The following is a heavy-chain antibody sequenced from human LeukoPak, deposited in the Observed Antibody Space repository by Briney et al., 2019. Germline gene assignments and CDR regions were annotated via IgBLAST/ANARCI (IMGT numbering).Heavy chain of an antibody. CDR3: ARDRGVVTGYYFDY. D-gene: IGHD3-10*01. V-gene: IGHV3-48*02. J-gene: IGHJ4*02. Sequence: SGGSLRLSCAASGFTVSVNYMGWVRQAPGKGLEWVSYISSSSSTIYYADSVKGRFTISRDNAKNSLYLQMNSLRDEDTAVYYCARDRGVVTGYYFDYWGQGTLVTVSS. CDR2: ISSSSSTI. CDR1: GFTVSVNY.